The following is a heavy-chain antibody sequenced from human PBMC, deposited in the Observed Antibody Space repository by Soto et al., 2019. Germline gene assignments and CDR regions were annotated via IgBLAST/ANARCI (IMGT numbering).Heavy chain of an antibody. CDR3: ARVPQDYGDYGEYFQH. V-gene: IGHV1-2*02. J-gene: IGHJ1*01. CDR2: ISRKSGDT. CDR1: GYTFTGYY. D-gene: IGHD4-17*01. Sequence: QVHLVQSGAAVKKPGASVKVSCKASGYTFTGYYIHWVRQAPGQGLEWMGWISRKSGDTDYAKKFQGRFTMTRDTSVSTAYMDLSRLRPDDTAVYYCARVPQDYGDYGEYFQHWGQGTLVTVSS.